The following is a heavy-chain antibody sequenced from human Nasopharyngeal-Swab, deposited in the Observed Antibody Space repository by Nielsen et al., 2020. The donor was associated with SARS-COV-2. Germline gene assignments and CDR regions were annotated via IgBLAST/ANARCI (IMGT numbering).Heavy chain of an antibody. J-gene: IGHJ4*02. V-gene: IGHV3-21*01. D-gene: IGHD3-3*01. Sequence: GESLKISCAASGFTFSTYSMNWVRQAPGKGLEWVSSISTTNGSMDYADSVRGRFTISRDNAKNSLFLQMNNLRAEDTAVYYCARGSVYHTLLYWGQGTLVTVS. CDR3: ARGSVYHTLLY. CDR1: GFTFSTYS. CDR2: ISTTNGSM.